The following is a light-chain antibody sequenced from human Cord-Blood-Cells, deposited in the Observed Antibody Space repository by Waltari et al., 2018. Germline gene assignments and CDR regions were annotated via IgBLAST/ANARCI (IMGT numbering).Light chain of an antibody. V-gene: IGLV2-14*01. CDR2: DVS. J-gene: IGLJ3*02. Sequence: QSALTQPASVSGSPGQSITISCPGTSSDVGGHNYVSWYQQHPGKAPNLMIYDVSKRPSGVSNRFSGSTSGNTASLTISGLQAEDEADYYCSSYTSSSTWVFGGGTKLTVL. CDR3: SSYTSSSTWV. CDR1: SSDVGGHNY.